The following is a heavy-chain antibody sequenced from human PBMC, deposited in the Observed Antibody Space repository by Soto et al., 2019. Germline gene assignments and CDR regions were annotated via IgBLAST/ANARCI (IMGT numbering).Heavy chain of an antibody. CDR2: IYHSGST. CDR3: ARVDSLGEDV. D-gene: IGHD3-16*01. J-gene: IGHJ6*02. V-gene: IGHV4-38-2*01. CDR1: GDSISSGYY. Sequence: SETLSLACAVSGDSISSGYYWGWIRQPPGKGLEWIGSIYHSGSTYYNPSLKSRVTISVDTSKNQFSLKLSSVTAADTAVYYCARVDSLGEDVWGQGTKVTVSS.